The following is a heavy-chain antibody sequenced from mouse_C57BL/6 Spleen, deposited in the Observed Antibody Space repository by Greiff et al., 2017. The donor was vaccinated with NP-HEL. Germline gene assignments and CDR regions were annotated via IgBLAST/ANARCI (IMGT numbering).Heavy chain of an antibody. CDR1: GYTFTNYW. D-gene: IGHD3-2*02. Sequence: QVQLQQSGAELVRPGTSVKMSCKASGYTFTNYWIGWAKQRPGHGLEWIGDIYPGGGYTNYNEKFKGKATLTADKSSSTAYMQFSSLTSEDSAIYYCARTAQAVFDYWGQGTTLTVSS. CDR2: IYPGGGYT. CDR3: ARTAQAVFDY. V-gene: IGHV1-63*01. J-gene: IGHJ2*01.